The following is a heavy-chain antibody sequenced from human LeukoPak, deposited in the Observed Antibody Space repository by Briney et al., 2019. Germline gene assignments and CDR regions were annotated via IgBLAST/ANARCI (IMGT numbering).Heavy chain of an antibody. Sequence: RAGGSLRLSCVASGFTFSTHSLTWVRQAPGKGLEWVSFISSSSSTIYYADSVKGRFTISRDNAKNSLYLQMNSLRAEDTAVYYCAELGITMIGGVWGKGTTVTISS. CDR1: GFTFSTHS. D-gene: IGHD3-10*02. J-gene: IGHJ6*04. V-gene: IGHV3-48*04. CDR2: ISSSSSTI. CDR3: AELGITMIGGV.